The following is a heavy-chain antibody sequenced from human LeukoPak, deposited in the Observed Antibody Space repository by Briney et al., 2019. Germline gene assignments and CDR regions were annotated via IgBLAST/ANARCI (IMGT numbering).Heavy chain of an antibody. D-gene: IGHD3-10*01. CDR3: ARGDYGSGSSSDYYYYMDV. J-gene: IGHJ6*03. CDR2: ISSSGSTI. CDR1: GFTFSSYE. Sequence: GGSLRLSCAASGFTFSSYEMNWVRQAPGKGLEWVSYISSSGSTIYYADSVKGRFTISRDNAKNPLYLQMNSLRAEDTAVYYCARGDYGSGSSSDYYYYMDVWGKGTTVTISS. V-gene: IGHV3-48*03.